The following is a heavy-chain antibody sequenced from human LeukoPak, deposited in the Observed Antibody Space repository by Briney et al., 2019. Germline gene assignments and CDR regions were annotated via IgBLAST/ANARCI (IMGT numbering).Heavy chain of an antibody. CDR3: ARTYYYGSGTVNYFDY. J-gene: IGHJ4*02. CDR1: GGTFSSYA. V-gene: IGHV1-69*01. Sequence: SVKVSRKASGGTFSSYAISWVRQAPGQGLEWMGGIIPIFGTANYAQKFQGRVTITADESTSTAYMELSSLRSEDTAVYYCARTYYYGSGTVNYFDYWGQGTLVTVSS. CDR2: IIPIFGTA. D-gene: IGHD3-10*01.